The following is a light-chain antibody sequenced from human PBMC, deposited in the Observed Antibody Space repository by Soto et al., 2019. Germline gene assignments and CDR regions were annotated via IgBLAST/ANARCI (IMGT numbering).Light chain of an antibody. J-gene: IGLJ3*02. CDR2: DVT. V-gene: IGLV2-14*03. CDR1: SSDIGAYNY. Sequence: QSALTQPASVSGSPGQSITFSCTGTSSDIGAYNYVSWYQHHPGKAPKLLIYDVTDRPSGVSDRLSGPKSGTTASLTISGLQAEDEADYFCSSYTTINTVVVFGGGTKLTVL. CDR3: SSYTTINTVVV.